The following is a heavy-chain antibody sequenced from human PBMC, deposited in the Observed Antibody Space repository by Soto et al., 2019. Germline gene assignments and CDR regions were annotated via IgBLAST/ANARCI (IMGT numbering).Heavy chain of an antibody. V-gene: IGHV3-21*06. CDR1: GGTFTRYS. Sequence: GGSLSHSCAASGGTFTRYSMNWVRQAPGKGLEWVSSISSTTNYIYYGDSMKGPFTISRDNAKNSLYLEMNSLRAEDTAVYYCARESEDLTSNFDYWGQGTLVTVSS. CDR3: ARESEDLTSNFDY. CDR2: ISSTTNYI. J-gene: IGHJ4*02.